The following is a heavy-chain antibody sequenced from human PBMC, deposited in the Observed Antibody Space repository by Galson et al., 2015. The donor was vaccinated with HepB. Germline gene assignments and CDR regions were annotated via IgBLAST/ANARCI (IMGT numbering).Heavy chain of an antibody. D-gene: IGHD6-13*01. V-gene: IGHV3-74*01. CDR3: VRDLNVWQLDC. CDR2: STPDGSGA. Sequence: SLRLSCAASGYTFSANWMHWVRQVPGKGLAWVSRSTPDGSGATYADSVKGRFTISRDNARNTLYLQMDSLRVEDTALYYCVRDLNVWQLDCWGQGTLVTVST. J-gene: IGHJ4*02. CDR1: GYTFSANW.